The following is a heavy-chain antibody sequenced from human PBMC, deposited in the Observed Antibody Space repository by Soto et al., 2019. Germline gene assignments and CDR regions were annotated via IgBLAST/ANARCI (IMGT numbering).Heavy chain of an antibody. Sequence: QVQLQESGPGLVKPSQTLSLTCTVSGGSISSGGYYWSWIRQHPGKGLEWIGYIYYSGSTYYNPSLKSRVTISVDTSKNQFSLNLSSVTAADTAVYYCARDISGYSNYLGWFDPWGQGTLVTVSS. CDR3: ARDISGYSNYLGWFDP. V-gene: IGHV4-31*03. J-gene: IGHJ5*02. CDR1: GGSISSGGYY. D-gene: IGHD4-4*01. CDR2: IYYSGST.